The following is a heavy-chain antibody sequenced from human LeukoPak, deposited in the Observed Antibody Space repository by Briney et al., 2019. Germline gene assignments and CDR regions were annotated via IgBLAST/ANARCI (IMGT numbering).Heavy chain of an antibody. CDR1: GGSISGSSFY. CDR2: IHYSGST. Sequence: SETLSLTCTVSGGSISGSSFYWGWVRQPPGKGLEWIGSIHYSGSTYYNPSLKSRVTISIDTSKNQFSMKLSSATAPDTAVYYCATSRGGQVDYWGQGTLATVSS. V-gene: IGHV4-39*01. J-gene: IGHJ4*02. CDR3: ATSRGGQVDY.